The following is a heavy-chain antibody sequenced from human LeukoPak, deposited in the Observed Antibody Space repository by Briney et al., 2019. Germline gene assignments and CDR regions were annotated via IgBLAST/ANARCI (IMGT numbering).Heavy chain of an antibody. J-gene: IGHJ4*02. V-gene: IGHV3-23*01. D-gene: IGHD3-22*01. CDR1: GFTFSSYN. CDR2: ISGSGGST. CDR3: AKDGIDSSGYYYNYYFDY. Sequence: SGGSLRLSCAASGFTFSSYNMNWVRQAPGKRLEWVSAISGSGGSTYYADSVKGRFTISRDNSKNTLYLQMNSLRAEDTAVYYCAKDGIDSSGYYYNYYFDYWGQGTLVTVSS.